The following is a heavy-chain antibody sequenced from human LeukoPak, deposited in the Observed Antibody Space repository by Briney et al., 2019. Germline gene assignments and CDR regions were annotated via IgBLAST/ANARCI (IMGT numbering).Heavy chain of an antibody. D-gene: IGHD2-2*01. V-gene: IGHV4-59*01. Sequence: WETLSLTCTVSGGFISSYYWSWIRPPPGKGLGGIGYIYYSGSTYYNPSLKSRVTMSLDTSKNQFSLKLSSVTAADTAVYYCASGGYCDSASCYPNWFDPWGRGTLVTVSS. J-gene: IGHJ5*02. CDR1: GGFISSYY. CDR3: ASGGYCDSASCYPNWFDP. CDR2: IYYSGST.